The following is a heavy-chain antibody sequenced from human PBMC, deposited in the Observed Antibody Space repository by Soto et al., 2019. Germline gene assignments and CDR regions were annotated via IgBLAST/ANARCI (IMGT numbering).Heavy chain of an antibody. Sequence: QVQLVQSGAEVKKPGASVKVSCKASGYTFASYGINWVRQAPGQGLEWLGWISPYDGYTHYAQILQGRVSMTTDTSAKTDYMELRRLRSDDTAMYYCARGGYYDSSGARNYYFYGMNVWGQGTTVTVSS. V-gene: IGHV1-18*01. CDR2: ISPYDGYT. J-gene: IGHJ6*02. CDR1: GYTFASYG. CDR3: ARGGYYDSSGARNYYFYGMNV. D-gene: IGHD3-22*01.